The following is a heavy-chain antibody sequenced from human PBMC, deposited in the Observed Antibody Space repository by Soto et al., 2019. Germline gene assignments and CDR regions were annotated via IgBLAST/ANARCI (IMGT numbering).Heavy chain of an antibody. D-gene: IGHD2-2*01. CDR1: GFTFSSYL. J-gene: IGHJ4*02. CDR3: ARDVGPLAQLLWEYYFDY. V-gene: IGHV3-7*01. CDR2: IKQDGSEK. Sequence: PGGSLRLSCAASGFTFSSYLMSWVRQAPGKGLEWVANIKQDGSEKYYVDSVKGRFTISRDNAKNSLYLQMNSLRAEDTAVYYCARDVGPLAQLLWEYYFDYWGQGTLVTVSS.